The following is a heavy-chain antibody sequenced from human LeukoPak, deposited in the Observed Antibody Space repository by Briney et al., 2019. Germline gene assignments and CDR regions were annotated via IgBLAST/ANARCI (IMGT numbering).Heavy chain of an antibody. CDR1: GFTVSSNY. Sequence: PGGSLRLSCAASGFTVSSNYMSWVRQAPGKGLEWVSAISGSGTNTYYADSVKGRFTISRDNSKKMLYLQMNSLRAEDTAVYYCARGGSGSYYVLGFDYWGQGTLVTVSS. V-gene: IGHV3-23*01. CDR2: ISGSGTNT. D-gene: IGHD1-26*01. J-gene: IGHJ4*02. CDR3: ARGGSGSYYVLGFDY.